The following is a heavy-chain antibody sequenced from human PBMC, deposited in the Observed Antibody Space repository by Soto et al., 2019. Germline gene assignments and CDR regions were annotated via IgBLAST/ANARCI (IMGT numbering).Heavy chain of an antibody. CDR1: GFTFSTYS. V-gene: IGHV3-48*01. D-gene: IGHD3-22*01. J-gene: IGHJ4*02. CDR3: ARPTYYYDSSGPPAY. CDR2: ISSSSNTI. Sequence: LRLSCAASGFTFSTYSMNWVRQAPGKGLEWVSYISSSSNTIFYTDSVKGRFTVSRDNAKNSLYLQMNSLRAEDTADYYCARPTYYYDSSGPPAYWGQGTLVTVSS.